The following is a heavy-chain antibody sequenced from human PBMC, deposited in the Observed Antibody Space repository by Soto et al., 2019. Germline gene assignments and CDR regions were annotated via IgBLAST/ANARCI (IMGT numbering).Heavy chain of an antibody. CDR3: ARPNSYGVTFHYYYGMDV. V-gene: IGHV1-69*01. CDR1: GGTFNNYA. D-gene: IGHD3-10*01. Sequence: QVQLVQSGAEVKRPGSSVKVSCEASGGTFNNYAITWVRQAPGQGLAWMGGIIPMFGTNYAQKFQDRVTIAEDESTGTAYMELSGLRAADTAVYFCARPNSYGVTFHYYYGMDVWGQGTTVTVSS. J-gene: IGHJ6*02. CDR2: IIPMFGT.